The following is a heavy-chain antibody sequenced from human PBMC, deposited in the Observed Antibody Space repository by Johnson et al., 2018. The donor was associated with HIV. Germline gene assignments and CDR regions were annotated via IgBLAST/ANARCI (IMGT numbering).Heavy chain of an antibody. CDR1: GFTFSSYG. J-gene: IGHJ3*02. D-gene: IGHD3-22*01. CDR2: IRYDGFNK. Sequence: QVQLVESVGGVVQPGGSLRLSCATSGFTFSSYGMHWVRQAPGKGLEWVAFIRYDGFNKYFADSVKGRFTISRDNSKNTLHLQMNSLRAEDTAVYYCAKGTHYSDSSGYWSNDAFDIWGQGTRVTVSS. V-gene: IGHV3-30*02. CDR3: AKGTHYSDSSGYWSNDAFDI.